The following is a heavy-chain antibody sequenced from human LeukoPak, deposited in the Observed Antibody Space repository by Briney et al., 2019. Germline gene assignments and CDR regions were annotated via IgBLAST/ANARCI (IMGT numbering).Heavy chain of an antibody. CDR1: GYTLTELS. V-gene: IGHV1-24*01. J-gene: IGHJ3*02. Sequence: ASVKVSCKDSGYTLTELSMHWVRQAPGKGLEWMGGFDPEDGETIYAQKFQGRVTMTEDTSTDTAYMELSSLRSEDTAVYYCATAYDSSGYYADAFDIWGQGTMVTVSS. CDR2: FDPEDGET. D-gene: IGHD3-22*01. CDR3: ATAYDSSGYYADAFDI.